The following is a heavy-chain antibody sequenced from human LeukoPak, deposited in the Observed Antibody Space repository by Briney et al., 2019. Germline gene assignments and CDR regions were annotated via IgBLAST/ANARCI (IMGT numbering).Heavy chain of an antibody. Sequence: PSETLSLTCTVSGGSISSYYWSWIRQPAGKGLEWIGRIYTSGSTNYNPSLKSRVTMSVDTSKNQFSLKLSSVTAADTAVYYCARGGSGWYPSDYYYMDVWGKGTTVTVSS. V-gene: IGHV4-4*07. J-gene: IGHJ6*03. CDR3: ARGGSGWYPSDYYYMDV. D-gene: IGHD6-19*01. CDR1: GGSISSYY. CDR2: IYTSGST.